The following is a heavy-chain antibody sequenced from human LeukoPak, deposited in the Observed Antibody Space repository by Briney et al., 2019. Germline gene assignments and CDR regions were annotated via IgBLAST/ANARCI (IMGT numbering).Heavy chain of an antibody. Sequence: ASVRVSCKASGYTFTSHGISWVRQAPGQGLEWMGWISAYNGNTNYAQNLQGRVTMTTDTSTNTAYMELRSLRSDDTAVYYCARAPYSTSTSCYAGYYYYYYMDVWGKGTTVTVSS. CDR2: ISAYNGNT. D-gene: IGHD2-2*01. J-gene: IGHJ6*03. CDR1: GYTFTSHG. CDR3: ARAPYSTSTSCYAGYYYYYYMDV. V-gene: IGHV1-18*01.